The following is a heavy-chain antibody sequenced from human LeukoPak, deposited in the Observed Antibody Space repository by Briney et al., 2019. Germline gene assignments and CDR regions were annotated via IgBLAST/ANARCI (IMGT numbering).Heavy chain of an antibody. D-gene: IGHD3-10*01. V-gene: IGHV3-21*01. J-gene: IGHJ3*02. CDR2: ISSSSSYI. Sequence: GGSLRLSCAASGFTFTTYSMNWVRQAPGKGLEWVSSISSSSSYIYYADSVKGRFTISRDNAKNSLYLQMNSLRVEDTAVYYCARGRSGSPRSDDAFDIWGQGTMVTVSS. CDR1: GFTFTTYS. CDR3: ARGRSGSPRSDDAFDI.